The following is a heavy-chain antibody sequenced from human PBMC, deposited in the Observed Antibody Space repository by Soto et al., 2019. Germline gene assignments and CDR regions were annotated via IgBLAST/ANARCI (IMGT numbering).Heavy chain of an antibody. D-gene: IGHD3-22*01. CDR3: ASSNYYDSSGYYPFDY. CDR2: IIPIFGTA. V-gene: IGHV1-69*13. Sequence: ASVKVSCKASGVTFSSYAISWVRQAPGQGLEWMGGIIPIFGTANYAQKFQGRVTITADESTSTAYMELSSLRSEDTAVYYCASSNYYDSSGYYPFDYWGQGTLVTVSS. J-gene: IGHJ4*02. CDR1: GVTFSSYA.